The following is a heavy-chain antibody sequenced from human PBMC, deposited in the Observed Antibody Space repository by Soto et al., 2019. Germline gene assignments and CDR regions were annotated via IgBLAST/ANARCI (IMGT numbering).Heavy chain of an antibody. Sequence: QVQLQESGPGLVKPSQTLSLTCTVSGGSISGGGCYWSWIRQHPGKGLEWIGYIYYSGSTYYNPSLKSRVTISVDTSKNQFSLKLSSVTTADTAVYYCAGDRSYDFWSGHPDLWYFDYWGQGTLVTVSS. V-gene: IGHV4-31*03. D-gene: IGHD3-3*01. CDR2: IYYSGST. CDR3: AGDRSYDFWSGHPDLWYFDY. CDR1: GGSISGGGCY. J-gene: IGHJ4*02.